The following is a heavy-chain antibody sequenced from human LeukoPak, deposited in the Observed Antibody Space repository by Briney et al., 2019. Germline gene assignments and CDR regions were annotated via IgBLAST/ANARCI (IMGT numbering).Heavy chain of an antibody. CDR1: GFTFSSYA. J-gene: IGHJ4*02. V-gene: IGHV3-30-3*01. Sequence: GGSLRLSCAASGFTFSSYAMHWVRQAPGKGLEWVAVISYDGSNKYYADSVKGRFTISRDNAKNSLYLQMNSLRAEDTAVYYCARDWGLVVRGVFDYWGQGTLVTVSS. D-gene: IGHD3-10*01. CDR3: ARDWGLVVRGVFDY. CDR2: ISYDGSNK.